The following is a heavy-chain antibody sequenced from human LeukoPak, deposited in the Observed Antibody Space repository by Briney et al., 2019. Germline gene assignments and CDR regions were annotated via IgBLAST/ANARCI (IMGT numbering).Heavy chain of an antibody. D-gene: IGHD3-9*01. CDR3: ARHNIMTDNFDD. CDR1: GYTFTSFG. J-gene: IGHJ4*02. V-gene: IGHV1-2*02. CDR2: INPNGGGT. Sequence: ASVKVSCKASGYTFTSFGIGWVRQAPGQGLEWMAWINPNGGGTKYAQKFQGRVTMTRDTSISTAYMELSRLRSDDTAVYYCARHNIMTDNFDDWGQGTLVTVSS.